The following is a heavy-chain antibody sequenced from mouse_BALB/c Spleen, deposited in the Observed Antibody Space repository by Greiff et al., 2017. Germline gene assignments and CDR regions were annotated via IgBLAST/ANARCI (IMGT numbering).Heavy chain of an antibody. CDR1: GYTFTSYW. Sequence: QVQLQQSGAELAKPGASVKMSCKASGYTFTSYWMHWVKQRPGQGLEWIGYINPSTGYTEYNQKFKDKATLTADKSSSTAYMQLSSLTSEDSAVYYCARCDGYSYAMDYWGQGTSVTVSS. J-gene: IGHJ4*01. CDR2: INPSTGYT. CDR3: ARCDGYSYAMDY. V-gene: IGHV1-7*01. D-gene: IGHD2-3*01.